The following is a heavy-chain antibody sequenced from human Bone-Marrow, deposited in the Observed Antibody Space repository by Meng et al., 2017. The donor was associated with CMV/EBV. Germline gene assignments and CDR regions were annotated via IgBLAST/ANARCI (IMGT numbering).Heavy chain of an antibody. CDR3: SRGRGAA. CDR1: GYSFTIYD. Sequence: ASVKVSCKASGYSFTIYDINWVRQAPGQGLEWMGWVNPTSGNRGYAQNFQGRVTMTTNTSISTAYVELSSLTSDDTAVYYCSRGRGAAWGQGTRVTSAS. V-gene: IGHV1-8*01. D-gene: IGHD3-10*01. J-gene: IGHJ5*01. CDR2: VNPTSGNR.